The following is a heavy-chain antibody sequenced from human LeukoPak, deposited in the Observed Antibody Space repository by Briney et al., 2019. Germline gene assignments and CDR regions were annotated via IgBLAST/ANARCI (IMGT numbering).Heavy chain of an antibody. CDR2: ISSSSYI. J-gene: IGHJ4*02. Sequence: GGSLRLSCAASGFTFSSYSMNWVRQAPGKGLEWVSSISSSSYIYYADSVKGRFTISRDNAKNSLYLQMNSLRAEDTAVYYCARGGSSGWDDPNWGQGTLVTVSS. D-gene: IGHD6-19*01. CDR3: ARGGSSGWDDPN. CDR1: GFTFSSYS. V-gene: IGHV3-21*01.